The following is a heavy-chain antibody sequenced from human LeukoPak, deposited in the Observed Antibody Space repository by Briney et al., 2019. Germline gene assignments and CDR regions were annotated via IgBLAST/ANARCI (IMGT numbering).Heavy chain of an antibody. Sequence: KPGGSLRHSCAASGFTFSDYYMSWIRQAPGKGLEWVSYISSSGSTIYYADSVKGRFTISRDNAKNSLYLQMNSLRAEDTAVYYCAREPSGYYYDDAFDIWGQGTMVTVPS. J-gene: IGHJ3*02. V-gene: IGHV3-11*01. CDR2: ISSSGSTI. CDR1: GFTFSDYY. D-gene: IGHD3-22*01. CDR3: AREPSGYYYDDAFDI.